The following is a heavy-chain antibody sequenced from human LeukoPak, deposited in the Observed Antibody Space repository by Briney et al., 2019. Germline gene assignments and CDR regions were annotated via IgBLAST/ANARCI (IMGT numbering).Heavy chain of an antibody. CDR1: GFTVSNNY. Sequence: GGSLRLSCAVSGFTVSNNYMSWVRQAPGKGLEWLSVIYSNGNTFYADSVKGRFTISRDNSKNTLYLQMNSLRAEDTAVYYCAKDFGYSYGPYFDYWGQGTLVTVSS. CDR2: IYSNGNT. J-gene: IGHJ4*02. V-gene: IGHV3-66*03. CDR3: AKDFGYSYGPYFDY. D-gene: IGHD5-18*01.